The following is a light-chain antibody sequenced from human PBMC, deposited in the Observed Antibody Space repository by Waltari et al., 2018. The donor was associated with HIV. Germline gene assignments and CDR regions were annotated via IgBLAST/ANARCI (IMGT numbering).Light chain of an antibody. V-gene: IGLV2-11*01. Sequence: QSALTQPRSVSESPGQSVTISCTGTSSDVGAYNYVSWYQQHPGRAPKFIIYNVSGPPPGVADRFSGSKSGNTASLTISGLQAEDEADYYCSSYAGTSNFVLFGGGTKLTVL. J-gene: IGLJ2*01. CDR1: SSDVGAYNY. CDR2: NVS. CDR3: SSYAGTSNFVL.